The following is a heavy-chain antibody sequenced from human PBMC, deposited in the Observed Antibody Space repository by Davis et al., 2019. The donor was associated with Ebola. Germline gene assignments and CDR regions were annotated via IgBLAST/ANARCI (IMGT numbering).Heavy chain of an antibody. CDR2: INPNSGGT. CDR3: ARGGITMMVVPRDYYYGMDV. J-gene: IGHJ6*02. Sequence: AASVKVSCKASGYTFTGYYMHWVRQAPGQGLEWVGRINPNSGGTNYAQKLQGRITMTRDTSISTAYMEVTRLRSDDTAVYYCARGGITMMVVPRDYYYGMDVWGQGTTVTVSS. D-gene: IGHD3-22*01. CDR1: GYTFTGYY. V-gene: IGHV1-2*06.